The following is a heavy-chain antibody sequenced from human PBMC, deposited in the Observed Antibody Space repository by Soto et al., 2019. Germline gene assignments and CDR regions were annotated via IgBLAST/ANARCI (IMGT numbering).Heavy chain of an antibody. Sequence: PGGPLRLSYAASGFTCSNYSMNWVRQATGKGLEWVSYISSSSSTIYYADSVKGRFTISRDNAKNSLYLQMNSLRDEDTAVYYCARVYHYYDSRPDDYWGQGTLVTVSS. J-gene: IGHJ4*02. CDR2: ISSSSSTI. D-gene: IGHD3-22*01. CDR1: GFTCSNYS. V-gene: IGHV3-48*02. CDR3: ARVYHYYDSRPDDY.